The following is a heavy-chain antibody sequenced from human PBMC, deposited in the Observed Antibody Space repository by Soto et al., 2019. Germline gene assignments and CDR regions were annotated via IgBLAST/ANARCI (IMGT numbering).Heavy chain of an antibody. V-gene: IGHV3-33*01. J-gene: IGHJ6*02. CDR1: GFTFSSYG. CDR3: ARDFGLATVTTIHYYYYGMDV. Sequence: GGSLRLSWAASGFTFSSYGMHWVRQAPGKGLEWVAVIWYDGSNKYYADSVKGRFTISRDNSKNTLYLQMNSLRAEDTAVYYCARDFGLATVTTIHYYYYGMDVRGQGTTVTDSS. CDR2: IWYDGSNK. D-gene: IGHD4-17*01.